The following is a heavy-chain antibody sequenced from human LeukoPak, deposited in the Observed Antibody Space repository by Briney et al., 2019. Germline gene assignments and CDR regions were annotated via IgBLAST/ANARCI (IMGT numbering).Heavy chain of an antibody. CDR3: ARDRVLRYFDWLLEGPDY. CDR2: ISTYNGIT. D-gene: IGHD3-9*01. Sequence: ASVKVSCKASGYTFTSYDINWVRQATGQGLEWMGWISTYNGITSYAQKLQGRVTMTTDTSTSTAYMELRSLRSDDTAVYYCARDRVLRYFDWLLEGPDYWGQGTLVTVSS. J-gene: IGHJ4*02. CDR1: GYTFTSYD. V-gene: IGHV1-18*01.